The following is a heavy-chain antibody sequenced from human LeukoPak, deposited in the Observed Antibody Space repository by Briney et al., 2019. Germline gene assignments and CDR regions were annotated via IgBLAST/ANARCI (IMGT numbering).Heavy chain of an antibody. D-gene: IGHD4-23*01. Sequence: ASVKVSCKASGYTFTGYYMHWVRQAPGQGLEWMGWIYPNSGGTNYAQKFQGRVTMTRDTSISTAYMELSRLRSDDTAVYYCASPTPLMTTVGTPPYFDYWGQGTLVTVSS. CDR1: GYTFTGYY. CDR3: ASPTPLMTTVGTPPYFDY. V-gene: IGHV1-2*02. J-gene: IGHJ4*02. CDR2: IYPNSGGT.